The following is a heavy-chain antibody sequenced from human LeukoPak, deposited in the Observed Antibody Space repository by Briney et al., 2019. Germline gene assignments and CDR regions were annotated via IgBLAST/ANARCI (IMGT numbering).Heavy chain of an antibody. J-gene: IGHJ4*02. V-gene: IGHV3-21*01. CDR2: ISSSSSYI. Sequence: SGGSLRLSCAASGFTFSSYSMNWVRQAPGKGLEWVSSISSSSSYIYYADSVKGRFTISRDNAKNSLYLQMNSLRAEDTAVYYCARESVDGSGSETFDYWGQGTLVTVSS. D-gene: IGHD3-10*01. CDR3: ARESVDGSGSETFDY. CDR1: GFTFSSYS.